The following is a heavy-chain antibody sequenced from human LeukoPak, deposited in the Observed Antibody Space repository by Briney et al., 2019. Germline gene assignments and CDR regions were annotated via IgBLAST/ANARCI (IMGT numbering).Heavy chain of an antibody. CDR3: ARDPFYYDAAGSDVY. CDR2: ISSGSTYI. CDR1: EFTFNSYS. V-gene: IGHV3-21*01. Sequence: GGCLRLSCAASEFTFNSYSFNWIRQPPGGRLEWVSSISSGSTYIYYSDSVKGRFTVSRDNAKNSLFLQMNNLRAEDTAVYYCARDPFYYDAAGSDVYWGQGTVDTVSS. D-gene: IGHD3-22*01. J-gene: IGHJ1*01.